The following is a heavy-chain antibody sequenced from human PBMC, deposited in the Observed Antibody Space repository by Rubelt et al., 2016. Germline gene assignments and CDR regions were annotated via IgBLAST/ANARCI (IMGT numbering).Heavy chain of an antibody. J-gene: IGHJ4*02. V-gene: IGHV4-39*01. CDR1: GGSISSSSYY. CDR3: ARRNVVVTASPSDY. CDR2: IYYSGST. D-gene: IGHD2-21*02. Sequence: QLQLQESGPGLVKPSETLSLTCTVSGGSISSSSYYWGWIRQPPGKGLEWIGSIYYSGSTYYNPSLKSRVSISVDTSKNQCSRSLSSVTAADTAMYYCARRNVVVTASPSDYWGQGTLVTVSS.